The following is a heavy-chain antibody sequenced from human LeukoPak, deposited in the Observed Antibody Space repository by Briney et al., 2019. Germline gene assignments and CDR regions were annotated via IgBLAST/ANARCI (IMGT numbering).Heavy chain of an antibody. CDR2: IDWDDDK. CDR1: GFSLSTGGMC. Sequence: SGPTLVNPTQTLTLTCTFSGFSLSTGGMCVSWIRQPPGKALEWLARIDWDDDKYYSTSLKTRLTISKDTSKNQVVLTMTNMDPVDTATYYCARIVEYSSSFGFDYWGQGTLVTVSS. J-gene: IGHJ4*02. D-gene: IGHD6-6*01. CDR3: ARIVEYSSSFGFDY. V-gene: IGHV2-70*11.